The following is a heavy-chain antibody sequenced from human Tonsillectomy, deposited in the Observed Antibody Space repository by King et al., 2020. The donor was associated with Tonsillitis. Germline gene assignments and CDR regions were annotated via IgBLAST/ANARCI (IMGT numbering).Heavy chain of an antibody. Sequence: QLVQSGAEVKKPGESLRISCKGSGYTFTSNWISWVRQMPGKGLEWMGRIDPSDSYTDYSPAFQGHGTISADKSISTAYLQWSRLKASDTAMYYCARNRIAAAGTRNWFDPWGQGTLVTVSS. D-gene: IGHD6-13*01. J-gene: IGHJ5*02. V-gene: IGHV5-10-1*03. CDR3: ARNRIAAAGTRNWFDP. CDR2: IDPSDSYT. CDR1: GYTFTSNW.